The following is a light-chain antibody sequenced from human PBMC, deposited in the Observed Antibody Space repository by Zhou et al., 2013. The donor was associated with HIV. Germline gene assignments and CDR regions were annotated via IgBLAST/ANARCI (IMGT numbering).Light chain of an antibody. CDR2: AAS. V-gene: IGKV1-27*01. CDR1: QVISNY. CDR3: QNYNSAPTWT. Sequence: DIQMTQSPSSLSASVGDRVTITCRASQVISNYLAWYQQKPGKVPKLLIYAASTLRSGVPSRFSGSGSGTDFTLTISSLQPEDVATFYXQNYNSAPTWTFGQGTKVEIK. J-gene: IGKJ1*01.